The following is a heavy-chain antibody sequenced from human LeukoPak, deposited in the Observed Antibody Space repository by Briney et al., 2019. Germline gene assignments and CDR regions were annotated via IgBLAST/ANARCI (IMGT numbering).Heavy chain of an antibody. J-gene: IGHJ4*02. Sequence: GGSLRLACAASGFTFSSYWMHWVRQAPGKGLVWVSRINSDGSTTRYADSVKGRFTISRDNAKNTLYLQMNSLRAEDTAVYYCAIDKDYGDYGFDYWGQGTLVTVSS. D-gene: IGHD4-17*01. CDR2: INSDGSTT. V-gene: IGHV3-74*01. CDR3: AIDKDYGDYGFDY. CDR1: GFTFSSYW.